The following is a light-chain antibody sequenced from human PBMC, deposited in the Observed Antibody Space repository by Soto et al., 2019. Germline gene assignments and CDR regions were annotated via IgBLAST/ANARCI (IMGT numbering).Light chain of an antibody. Sequence: QSVLTQPPSASGTPGQRVTISCSGSSSNIGSNTVNWYQQLPGTAPKLLIYSNNQRPSGVPDRFSGSKSGTSASLAISGLQSGEEAYYYCAAWADSLNGVVFGGGTKVTVL. J-gene: IGLJ2*01. CDR2: SNN. CDR3: AAWADSLNGVV. CDR1: SSNIGSNT. V-gene: IGLV1-44*01.